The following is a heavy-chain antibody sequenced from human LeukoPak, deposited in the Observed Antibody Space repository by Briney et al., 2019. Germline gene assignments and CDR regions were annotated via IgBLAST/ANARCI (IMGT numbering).Heavy chain of an antibody. Sequence: GGSLRLPCAASGFTFSSYSMNWVRQAPGKGLEWVSSISSSSYIYYADSAKGRFTISRDNAKNSLYLQMNSLRAEDTAVYYCARGVFNAFDIWGQGTMVTVSS. J-gene: IGHJ3*02. CDR3: ARGVFNAFDI. V-gene: IGHV3-21*01. CDR1: GFTFSSYS. CDR2: ISSSSYI. D-gene: IGHD3-10*02.